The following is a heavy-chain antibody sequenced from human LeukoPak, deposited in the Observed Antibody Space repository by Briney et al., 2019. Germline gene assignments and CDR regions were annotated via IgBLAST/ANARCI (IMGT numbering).Heavy chain of an antibody. V-gene: IGHV4-38-2*02. D-gene: IGHD2-15*01. CDR3: ARDLVGRRWFDP. CDR1: GYSISSGYY. Sequence: PSETLSLTCTVSGYSISSGYYWGWIRQPPGKGLEWIGSIYHSGSTYYNPSLKSRVTISVDTSKNQFSLKLSSVTAADTAVHYYARDLVGRRWFDPWGQGTLVTVSS. CDR2: IYHSGST. J-gene: IGHJ5*02.